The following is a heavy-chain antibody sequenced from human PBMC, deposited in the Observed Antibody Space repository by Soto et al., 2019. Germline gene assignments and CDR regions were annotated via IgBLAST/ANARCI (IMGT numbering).Heavy chain of an antibody. CDR1: GESLSSGGYY. V-gene: IGHV4-31*03. Sequence: QVQLQESGPGLVKASHTLSLICSVSGESLSSGGYYWSWIRHHPGNGLEGIGYIYDSESASYNPSLTSRVTISKDTSKNHFAMKLSSVTAADTAVYYCARASSSSSAANYWGQGTLLTVSS. D-gene: IGHD6-6*01. CDR3: ARASSSSSAANY. CDR2: IYDSESA. J-gene: IGHJ4*02.